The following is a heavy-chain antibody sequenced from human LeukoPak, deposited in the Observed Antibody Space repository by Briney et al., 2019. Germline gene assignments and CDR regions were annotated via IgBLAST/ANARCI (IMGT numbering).Heavy chain of an antibody. Sequence: GGSLRLSCAASGLTFGSYWMSWVRQAPGKGLEWVANIHPNGGVKNYVDSVKGRFTISRDNAANSLYLQVNSLRAEDSAVYYCSASFPFCRRWTWALGGQGTLVTVSS. CDR3: SASFPFCRRWTWAL. D-gene: IGHD2-15*01. V-gene: IGHV3-7*01. CDR2: IHPNGGVK. CDR1: GLTFGSYW. J-gene: IGHJ4*02.